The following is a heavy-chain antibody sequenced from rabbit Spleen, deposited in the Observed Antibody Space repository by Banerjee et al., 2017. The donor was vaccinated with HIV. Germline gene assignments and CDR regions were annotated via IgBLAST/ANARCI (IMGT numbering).Heavy chain of an antibody. Sequence: QSLEESGGDLVKPGASLTLTCTASGIDFSSYYYMCWVRQAPGKGLEWIACINIVTGKSVYASWAKGRFIMSRTSSTTVTLQMTSLTAADTATYFCARDLVAVIGWNFNLWGPGTLVTVS. J-gene: IGHJ4*01. V-gene: IGHV1S40*01. CDR1: GIDFSSYYY. CDR3: ARDLVAVIGWNFNL. D-gene: IGHD1-1*01. CDR2: INIVTGKS.